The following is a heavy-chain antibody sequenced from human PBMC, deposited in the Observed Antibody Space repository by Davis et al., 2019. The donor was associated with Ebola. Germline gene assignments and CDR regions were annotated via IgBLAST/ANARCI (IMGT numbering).Heavy chain of an antibody. CDR3: ARGPDYGIRTDFFDY. CDR2: ISGSGTTF. V-gene: IGHV3-11*04. Sequence: GESLKISCAASGFTFSDYYMSWIRQAPGKGLEWVSYISGSGTTFYCADSVKGRFTISRDNAKNSLYLQMNRLRAEDAAVYYCARGPDYGIRTDFFDYWGQGTLVSVSS. D-gene: IGHD4-17*01. CDR1: GFTFSDYY. J-gene: IGHJ4*02.